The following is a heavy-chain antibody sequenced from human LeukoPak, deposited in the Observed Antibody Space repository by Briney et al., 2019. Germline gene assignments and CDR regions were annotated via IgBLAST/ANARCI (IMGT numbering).Heavy chain of an antibody. CDR1: GYTFTGYY. Sequence: ASVKVSCKASGYTFTGYYMHWVRQAPGQGLEWMGSINPNSGGTNYAQKFQGRVTMTRDTSISTAYMELSRLRSDDTAVYYCARGPRDGWLYYFDYWGQGTLVTVSS. J-gene: IGHJ4*02. CDR2: INPNSGGT. CDR3: ARGPRDGWLYYFDY. D-gene: IGHD6-19*01. V-gene: IGHV1-2*02.